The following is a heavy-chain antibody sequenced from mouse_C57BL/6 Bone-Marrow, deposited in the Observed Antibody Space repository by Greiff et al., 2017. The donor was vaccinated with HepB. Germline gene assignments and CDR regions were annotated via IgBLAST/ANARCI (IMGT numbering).Heavy chain of an antibody. CDR3: ARRGVVGEYYFDY. CDR2: LSSGVSYT. Sequence: EVQGVESGGDLVKPGGSLKLSCAASGFTFSSYGMSWVRQTPDKRLEWVATLSSGVSYTYYPDSVKGRFTISRDNAKHTLYLQMSSLKSEDTAIYYCARRGVVGEYYFDYWGQGTTLTVSS. D-gene: IGHD1-1*01. CDR1: GFTFSSYG. V-gene: IGHV5-6*01. J-gene: IGHJ2*01.